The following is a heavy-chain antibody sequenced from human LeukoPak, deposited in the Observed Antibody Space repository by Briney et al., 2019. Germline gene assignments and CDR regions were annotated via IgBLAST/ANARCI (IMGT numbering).Heavy chain of an antibody. Sequence: GGSLRLSCAASGFTFSSYAMHWVRQAPGKGLEWVAVISYDGSNKYYADSVKGRFTISRDNSKNTLYLQMNSLRAEDTAVYYCAKGRIPGGYFDYWGQGTLVTVSS. CDR2: ISYDGSNK. CDR1: GFTFSSYA. V-gene: IGHV3-30*04. J-gene: IGHJ4*02. CDR3: AKGRIPGGYFDY. D-gene: IGHD1-14*01.